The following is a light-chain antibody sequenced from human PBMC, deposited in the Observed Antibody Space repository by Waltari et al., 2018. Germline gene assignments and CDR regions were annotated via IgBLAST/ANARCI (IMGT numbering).Light chain of an antibody. Sequence: QSALTQPRSVSGSPGQSVTISCTGTSSDVGNYNYVSWYQQHPGKAPKVIIYAVYKRPSGVPHRFAGSKSGNTASLTISGLQAEDGADYYCCSYADTSTYVFGTGTQVRVL. V-gene: IGLV2-11*01. CDR1: SSDVGNYNY. J-gene: IGLJ1*01. CDR3: CSYADTSTYV. CDR2: AVY.